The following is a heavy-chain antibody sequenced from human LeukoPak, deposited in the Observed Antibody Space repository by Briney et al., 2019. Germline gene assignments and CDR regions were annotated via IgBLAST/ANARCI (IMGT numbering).Heavy chain of an antibody. J-gene: IGHJ6*02. V-gene: IGHV1-2*06. D-gene: IGHD2-15*01. CDR2: IHPNSGGT. Sequence: ASVKVSCKASGYTFTGHYVHWVRQAPGQGLEWMGRIHPNSGGTNYAQKFQGRVTMTRDTSITTAYMELSSLRSDDTAVYYCARAPDCSGGSCYVYYYGMDVWGQGTTVTVSS. CDR1: GYTFTGHY. CDR3: ARAPDCSGGSCYVYYYGMDV.